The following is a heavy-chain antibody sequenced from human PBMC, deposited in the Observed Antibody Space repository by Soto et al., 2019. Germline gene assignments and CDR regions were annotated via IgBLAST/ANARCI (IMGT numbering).Heavy chain of an antibody. CDR1: GFTFSSYG. D-gene: IGHD1-26*01. J-gene: IGHJ4*02. Sequence: QVQLVESGGGVVQPGRSLRLSCAASGFTFSSYGMHWVRQAPGKGLEWVAVISYDGSNKYYADSVKGRFTISRDNSKNTLYLQRKSLRAEDTAVYYGAKAGGMWGDPLPDYGGKGTLVPAS. CDR2: ISYDGSNK. V-gene: IGHV3-30*18. CDR3: AKAGGMWGDPLPDY.